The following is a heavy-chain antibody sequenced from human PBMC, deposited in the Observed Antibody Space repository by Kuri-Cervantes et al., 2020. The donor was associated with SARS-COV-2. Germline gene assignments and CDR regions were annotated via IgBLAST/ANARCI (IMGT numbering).Heavy chain of an antibody. CDR2: IKQDGSEK. CDR3: ARDRSFTPDY. Sequence: GGSLRLSCAASGFTFSSYSMSWVRQAPGKGLEWVANIKQDGSEKYYVDSVKGRFTISRDNAKNSLYLQMNSLRAEDTAVYYRARDRSFTPDYWGQGTLVTVSS. CDR1: GFTFSSYS. J-gene: IGHJ4*02. V-gene: IGHV3-7*01. D-gene: IGHD3-10*01.